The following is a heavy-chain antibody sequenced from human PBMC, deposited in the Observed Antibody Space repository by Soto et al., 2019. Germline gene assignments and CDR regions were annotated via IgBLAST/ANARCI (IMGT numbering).Heavy chain of an antibody. V-gene: IGHV4-39*01. D-gene: IGHD5-18*01. CDR3: ARSAEAPQGDTAMVSPRGYYYYGMDV. CDR2: IYYSGST. Sequence: NPSETLSLTCTVSGGSISSSSYYWGWIRQPPGKGLEWIGSIYYSGSTYYNPSLKSRVTISVDTSKNQFSLKLSSVTAADTAVYYCARSAEAPQGDTAMVSPRGYYYYGMDVWGQGTTVTVSS. J-gene: IGHJ6*02. CDR1: GGSISSSSYY.